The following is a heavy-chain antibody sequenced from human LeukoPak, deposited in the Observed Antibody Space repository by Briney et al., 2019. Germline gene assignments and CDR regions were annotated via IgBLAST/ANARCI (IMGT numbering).Heavy chain of an antibody. CDR1: GFTFSSYA. D-gene: IGHD6-13*01. Sequence: GGSLRLSCAASGFTFSSYAMHWVRQAPGKGLEWVAVISYDGSNKYYADSVKGRFTISRDNSKNTLYLQMNSLRAEDTAVYYCARGTGNQQLVRPPWDYWGQGTLVTVSS. CDR3: ARGTGNQQLVRPPWDY. CDR2: ISYDGSNK. J-gene: IGHJ4*02. V-gene: IGHV3-30-3*01.